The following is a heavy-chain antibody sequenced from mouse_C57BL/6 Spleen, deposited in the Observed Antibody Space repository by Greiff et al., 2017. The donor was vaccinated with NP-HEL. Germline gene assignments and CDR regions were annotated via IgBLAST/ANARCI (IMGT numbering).Heavy chain of an antibody. CDR2: IDPSDSET. V-gene: IGHV1-52*01. CDR3: ARRGYGNYPGAMDY. J-gene: IGHJ4*01. D-gene: IGHD2-1*01. CDR1: GYTFTSYW. Sequence: QVQLQQPGAELVRPGSSVKLSCKASGYTFTSYWMHWVKQRPIQGLEWIGNIDPSDSETHYNQKFKDKATLTVDKSSSTAYMQLSSLTSEDSAVYYCARRGYGNYPGAMDYWGQGTSVTVSS.